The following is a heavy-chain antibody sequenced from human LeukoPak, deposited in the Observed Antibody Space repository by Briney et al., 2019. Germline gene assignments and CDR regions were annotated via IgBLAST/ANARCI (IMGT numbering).Heavy chain of an antibody. CDR2: IYYSGST. Sequence: SETLSLTCTVSGGSISSYYWSWIRQPPGKGLEWIGYIYYSGSTNYNPSLKSRVTISVDTSKNQFSLKLSSVTAADMAVYYCATLKLDTAMAEDWGQGTLVTVSS. CDR3: ATLKLDTAMAED. D-gene: IGHD5-18*01. V-gene: IGHV4-59*08. J-gene: IGHJ4*02. CDR1: GGSISSYY.